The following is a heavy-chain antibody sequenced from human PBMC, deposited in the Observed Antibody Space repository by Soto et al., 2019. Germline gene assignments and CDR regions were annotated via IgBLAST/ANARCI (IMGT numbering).Heavy chain of an antibody. V-gene: IGHV4-59*01. D-gene: IGHD2-15*01. CDR2: IYYSGST. Sequence: SETLSLTCTVSGGSISSYYWSWIRQPPGKGLEWIGYIYYSGSTNYNPSLKSRVTISVDTSKNQFSLKLSSVTAADTAVYYCARDRSGDNWFDPWGQGTLVTVSS. J-gene: IGHJ5*02. CDR3: ARDRSGDNWFDP. CDR1: GGSISSYY.